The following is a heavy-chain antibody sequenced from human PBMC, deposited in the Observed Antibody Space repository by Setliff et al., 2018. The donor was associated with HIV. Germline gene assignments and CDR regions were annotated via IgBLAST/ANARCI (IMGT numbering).Heavy chain of an antibody. CDR1: GFSFSDDV. D-gene: IGHD1-1*01. CDR2: IGTINNT. J-gene: IGHJ4*02. V-gene: IGHV3-23*01. CDR3: ASARIPTGGTSTSLDF. Sequence: GGSLRLSCAASGFSFSDDVITWIRQAPGKGLEWVSLIGTINNTYYADSVKGRFTISRDDSQNTLYLHLNSLRPEDTAVYYCASARIPTGGTSTSLDFWGQGTLVTVSS.